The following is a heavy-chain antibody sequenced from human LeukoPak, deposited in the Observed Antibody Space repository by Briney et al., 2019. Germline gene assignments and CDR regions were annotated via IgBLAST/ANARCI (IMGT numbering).Heavy chain of an antibody. V-gene: IGHV4-39*07. CDR2: AYYGGST. CDR1: GASITNTNYY. J-gene: IGHJ6*03. D-gene: IGHD5-18*01. CDR3: ARTEESGYSYRYFGYYYYMDV. Sequence: SETLSLTCTVSGASITNTNYYWGCLRQSPGKGLEWIGSAYYGGSTYYNPSLKSRVTISIDASKNQFSLKLSSVTAADTAVYYCARTEESGYSYRYFGYYYYMDVWGKGTTVTVSS.